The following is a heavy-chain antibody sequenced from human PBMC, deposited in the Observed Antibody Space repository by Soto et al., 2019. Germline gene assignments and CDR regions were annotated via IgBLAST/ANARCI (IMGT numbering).Heavy chain of an antibody. Sequence: PSETLSLTCTVSGGSISSSSYCWGWIRQPPGKGLEWIGFTYYSGSTYYNPSLKSRVIISIDTSTNQFSLKLSSATAADTALYYCARATFDPGYVFDIWGQGTTVTVS. CDR3: ARATFDPGYVFDI. D-gene: IGHD3-9*01. CDR2: TYYSGST. CDR1: GGSISSSSYC. J-gene: IGHJ3*02. V-gene: IGHV4-30-4*08.